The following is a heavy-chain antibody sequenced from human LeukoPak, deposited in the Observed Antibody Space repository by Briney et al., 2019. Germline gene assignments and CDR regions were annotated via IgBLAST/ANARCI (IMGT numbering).Heavy chain of an antibody. CDR1: GFTFSNYG. J-gene: IGHJ4*02. D-gene: IGHD3-3*01. V-gene: IGHV3-23*01. CDR3: ARGYDFWSGYSFDY. CDR2: IHGSSGST. Sequence: GGSLRLSCSASGFTFSNYGMSWVRQVPGKGLEWVSGIHGSSGSTYYADSVKGRSTISRDNSKNTLYLQMNSLRAEDTAVYYCARGYDFWSGYSFDYWGQGTLVTVSS.